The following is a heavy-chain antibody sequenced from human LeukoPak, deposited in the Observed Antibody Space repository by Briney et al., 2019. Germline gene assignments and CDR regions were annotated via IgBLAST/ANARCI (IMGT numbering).Heavy chain of an antibody. J-gene: IGHJ3*02. CDR1: GYSISSGYY. V-gene: IGHV4-38-2*02. Sequence: SETLSLTCTVSGYSISSGYYWGWIRQPPGKGLEWIGSIYHSGSTYYNPSLKSRVTISVDTSKNQFSLKLSSVTAADTAVYYCARDDSNSGYEDAFDIWGQGTMVTVSS. CDR3: ARDDSNSGYEDAFDI. CDR2: IYHSGST. D-gene: IGHD5-12*01.